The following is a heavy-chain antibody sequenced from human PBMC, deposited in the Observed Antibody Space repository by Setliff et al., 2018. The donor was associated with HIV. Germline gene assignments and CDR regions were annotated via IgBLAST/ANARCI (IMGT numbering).Heavy chain of an antibody. D-gene: IGHD3-10*01. Sequence: PGESLKISCAVSGFTFSTYDMHWVRQAPGKGLEWVAVISYDGSNKYYADSVKGRFTISRDNSKNTLYLQMNSLRAEDTAVYYCARSVIGYYYYGMDVWGQGTLVTVSS. CDR2: ISYDGSNK. J-gene: IGHJ6*02. V-gene: IGHV3-30*01. CDR3: ARSVIGYYYYGMDV. CDR1: GFTFSTYD.